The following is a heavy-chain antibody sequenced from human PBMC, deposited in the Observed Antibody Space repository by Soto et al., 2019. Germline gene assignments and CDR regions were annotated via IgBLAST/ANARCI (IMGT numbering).Heavy chain of an antibody. D-gene: IGHD5-18*01. Sequence: QAHLVESGGGVVQPGRSLRLSCAASGFTFTRYCMHWVRQAPGKRLAWVAVISYDGGLQHYADSVKGRFTISRDNSKNMVLLQKNSLRAEDTAVYYCVSDRGYGHASVPYSWGQGTLVSVSS. CDR2: ISYDGGLQ. CDR1: GFTFTRYC. V-gene: IGHV3-30*03. CDR3: VSDRGYGHASVPYS. J-gene: IGHJ4*02.